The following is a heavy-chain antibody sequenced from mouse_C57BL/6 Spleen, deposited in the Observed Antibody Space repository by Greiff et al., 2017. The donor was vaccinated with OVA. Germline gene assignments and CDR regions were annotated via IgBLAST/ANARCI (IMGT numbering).Heavy chain of an antibody. J-gene: IGHJ3*01. CDR3: ARGEGAWFAY. V-gene: IGHV1-50*01. CDR1: GYTFTSYW. Sequence: QVQLQQPGAELVKPGASVKLSCTASGYTFTSYWMQWVKQRPGQGLEWIGEIDPSDSYTNYNQKFKGKATLTVDTSSSTAYMQLSSLTSEDSAVYYCARGEGAWFAYWGQGTLVTASA. CDR2: IDPSDSYT.